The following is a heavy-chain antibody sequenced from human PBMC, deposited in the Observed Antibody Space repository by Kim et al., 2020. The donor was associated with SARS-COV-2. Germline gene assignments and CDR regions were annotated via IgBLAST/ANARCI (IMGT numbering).Heavy chain of an antibody. D-gene: IGHD3-22*01. CDR3: ARHYDSSGYYYLYYFDY. J-gene: IGHJ4*01. Sequence: GGSLRLSCAASGFTFSSYSMNWVRQAPGKGLEWVSSISSSSSYIYYADSVKGRFTISRDNAKNSLYLQMNSLRAEDTAVYYCARHYDSSGYYYLYYFDYWGQGTLVTGSS. CDR2: ISSSSSYI. CDR1: GFTFSSYS. V-gene: IGHV3-21*01.